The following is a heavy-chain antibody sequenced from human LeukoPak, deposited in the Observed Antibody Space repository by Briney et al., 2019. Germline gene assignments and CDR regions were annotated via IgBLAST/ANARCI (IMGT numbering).Heavy chain of an antibody. CDR3: AKVSRDYSNLDY. CDR2: ISGSSGST. Sequence: GGSLRLSCAASGFTFSSYAVSWVRQAPGKGLEWVSTISGSSGSTYYADSVKGRFTISRDNSKNTLYLQMNSLRAEDTAVYYCAKVSRDYSNLDYWGQGTLVTVSS. CDR1: GFTFSSYA. D-gene: IGHD4-11*01. J-gene: IGHJ4*02. V-gene: IGHV3-23*01.